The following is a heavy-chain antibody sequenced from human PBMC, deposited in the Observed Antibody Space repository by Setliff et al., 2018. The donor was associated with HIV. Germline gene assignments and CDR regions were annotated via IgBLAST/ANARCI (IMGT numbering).Heavy chain of an antibody. Sequence: GSLRLSCAASGFTLSDHYMDWVRQAPGKGPEWFGRIRPKRKSSTTEYAASVKGRFTISRDNAKNSLYLQMNSLRAEDAAVYYCATDLHWAFDYWGQGSLVTVSS. CDR3: ATDLHWAFDY. CDR2: IRPKRKSSTT. V-gene: IGHV3-72*01. CDR1: GFTLSDHY. D-gene: IGHD7-27*01. J-gene: IGHJ4*02.